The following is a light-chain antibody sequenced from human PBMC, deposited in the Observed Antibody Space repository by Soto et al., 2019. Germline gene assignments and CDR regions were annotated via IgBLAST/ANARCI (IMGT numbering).Light chain of an antibody. CDR1: SSNIGAGYD. CDR3: QSYDSSLSAYV. V-gene: IGLV1-40*01. Sequence: QSVLTQPPSVSVAPGQRVTISCTGSSSNIGAGYDVHWYQQLPGTAPKLLIYDNRNRPSGVPDRFSGSKSGTSASLAITGLQAEDEADYYCQSYDSSLSAYVFGTGTKVTVL. CDR2: DNR. J-gene: IGLJ1*01.